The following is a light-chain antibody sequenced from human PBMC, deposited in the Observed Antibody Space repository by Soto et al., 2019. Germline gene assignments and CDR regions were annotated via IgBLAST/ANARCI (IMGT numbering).Light chain of an antibody. V-gene: IGKV3-20*01. CDR1: QSVSSSS. Sequence: EIVLTQSPGTLSLSPGERATLSCRASQSVSSSSLAWYQQKPGQAPRLLIYGASSRATGIPDRFSGSGSGTDFILTIRRMETEDFAVYYCQQYGSSPLTFGGGTKVDIK. CDR3: QQYGSSPLT. CDR2: GAS. J-gene: IGKJ4*01.